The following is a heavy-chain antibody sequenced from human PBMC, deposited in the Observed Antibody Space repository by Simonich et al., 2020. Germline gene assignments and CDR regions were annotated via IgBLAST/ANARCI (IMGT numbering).Heavy chain of an antibody. CDR2: IYYSGST. CDR1: GGSISSYY. Sequence: QVQLQESGPGLVKPSETLSLTCTVSGGSISSYYWSWIRQPPGKGREWIGFIYYSGSTNYNPSRKSRVTISVDTSKNQFSLKLSSVTAADTAVYYCARHDRWLQFYFDYWGQGTLVTVSS. D-gene: IGHD5-12*01. CDR3: ARHDRWLQFYFDY. V-gene: IGHV4-59*08. J-gene: IGHJ4*02.